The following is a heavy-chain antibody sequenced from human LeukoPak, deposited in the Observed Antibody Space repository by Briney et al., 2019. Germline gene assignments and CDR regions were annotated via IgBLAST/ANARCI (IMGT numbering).Heavy chain of an antibody. CDR2: ISSSGSTI. V-gene: IGHV3-11*04. CDR1: GFTFSDYY. Sequence: PGGSLRLSCAASGFTFSDYYMSWIRQAPGKGLEWVSYISSSGSTIYYADSVKGRFTISRDNSKNTLYLQMNSLRAEDTAVYYCAKEGGVDFWSGERIYYYYYMDVWGKGTTVTVSS. J-gene: IGHJ6*03. CDR3: AKEGGVDFWSGERIYYYYYMDV. D-gene: IGHD3-3*01.